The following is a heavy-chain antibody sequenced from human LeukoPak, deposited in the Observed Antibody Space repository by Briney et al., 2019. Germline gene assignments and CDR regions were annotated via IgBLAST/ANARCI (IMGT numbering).Heavy chain of an antibody. Sequence: GGSLRLSCAASGFTFDDYAMHWVRQGPGKGLEWVSGISWNSVKIGYADSVKGRFTISRDNAKNSLFLQMNSLRAEDTALYYCAKGKIAAPGTLSLYYFDYWGQGTLVTVSS. J-gene: IGHJ4*02. V-gene: IGHV3-9*01. D-gene: IGHD6-13*01. CDR3: AKGKIAAPGTLSLYYFDY. CDR2: ISWNSVKI. CDR1: GFTFDDYA.